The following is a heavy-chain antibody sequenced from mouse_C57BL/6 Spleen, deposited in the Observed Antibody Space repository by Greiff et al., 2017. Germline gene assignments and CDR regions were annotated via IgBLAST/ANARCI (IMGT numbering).Heavy chain of an antibody. J-gene: IGHJ2*01. CDR2: IDPSDSYT. CDR1: GYTFTSYW. D-gene: IGHD2-5*01. V-gene: IGHV1-69*01. CDR3: ARAGSNYLYYFDY. Sequence: QVQLQQPGAELVMPGASVKLSCKASGYTFTSYWMHWVKQRPGQGLEWIGEIDPSDSYTNYNQKFKGKSTLTVDKSSSTAYMQLSSLTSEDSAVYYCARAGSNYLYYFDYWGQGTMLTVSS.